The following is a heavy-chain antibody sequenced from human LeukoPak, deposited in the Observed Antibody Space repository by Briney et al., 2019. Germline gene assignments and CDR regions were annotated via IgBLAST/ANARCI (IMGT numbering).Heavy chain of an antibody. CDR2: IRSKANSYAT. V-gene: IGHV3-73*01. CDR1: GFTFSRYG. D-gene: IGHD3-3*01. J-gene: IGHJ4*02. Sequence: GGPLRLSCAASGFTFSRYGMHWVRQASGKGLEWVGRIRSKANSYATAYAASVKGRFTISRDDSKNTAYLQMNSLKTEDTAVYYCTRASVYYYFDYWGQGTLVTVSS. CDR3: TRASVYYYFDY.